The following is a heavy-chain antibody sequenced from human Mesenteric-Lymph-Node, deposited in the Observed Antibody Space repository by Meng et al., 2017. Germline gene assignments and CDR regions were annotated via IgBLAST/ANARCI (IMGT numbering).Heavy chain of an antibody. D-gene: IGHD3-22*01. Sequence: ASVKVSCKASGYIFTNYGISWVRQAPGQGLEWMGYVGAHNDNINIVQKFQGRVTITADKSTSTAYMELSSLRSEDTAVYYCARERLDDSSGYYTGDAFDIWGQGTMVTVSS. CDR3: ARERLDDSSGYYTGDAFDI. CDR2: VGAHNDNI. CDR1: GYIFTNYG. J-gene: IGHJ3*02. V-gene: IGHV1-18*01.